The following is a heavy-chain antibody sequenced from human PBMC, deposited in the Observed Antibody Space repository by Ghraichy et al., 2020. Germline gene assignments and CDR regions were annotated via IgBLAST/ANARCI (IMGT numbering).Heavy chain of an antibody. CDR1: GFSLSTSGVG. J-gene: IGHJ4*02. CDR3: ARRLVWVGYSTTFDY. V-gene: IGHV2-5*01. Sequence: SGPTLVKPTQTLTLTCTFSGFSLSTSGVGVGWIRQPPGKALEWLALIYWNDDKRYSPSLKSRLTITKDTSKNQVVLTMTNMDPVDTATYYCARRLVWVGYSTTFDYWGQGTLVTVSS. CDR2: IYWNDDK. D-gene: IGHD2-15*01.